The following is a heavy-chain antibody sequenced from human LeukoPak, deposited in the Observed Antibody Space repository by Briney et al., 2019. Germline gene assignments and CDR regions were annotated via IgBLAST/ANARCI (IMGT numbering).Heavy chain of an antibody. CDR3: ARELFVWARSGRAIGDWFDP. CDR2: IYHSGST. V-gene: IGHV4-30-2*01. D-gene: IGHD3-16*01. CDR1: GGSISSGGYY. J-gene: IGHJ5*02. Sequence: PSETLSLTCTVSGGSISSGGYYWSWIRQPPGKGLEWIGYIYHSGSTYYNPSLKSRVTISVDRSKNQFSLKLSSVTAADTAVYYCARELFVWARSGRAIGDWFDPWGQGTLVTVSS.